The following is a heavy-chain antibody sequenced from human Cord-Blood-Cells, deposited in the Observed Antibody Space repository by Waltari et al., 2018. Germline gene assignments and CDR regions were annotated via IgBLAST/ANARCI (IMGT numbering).Heavy chain of an antibody. CDR3: AHGRYSYGFEPAFDI. CDR2: IYWNDDK. V-gene: IGHV2-5*01. Sequence: QITLKESGPPLVKPTQPLTLTCTFSGFSLSTSGVGVGWIRQPPGKALEWLALIYWNDDKRHSPSLKSMLTITKDTSKNQVVLTMTNMDPVDTATYYCAHGRYSYGFEPAFDIWGQGTMVTVSS. CDR1: GFSLSTSGVG. J-gene: IGHJ3*02. D-gene: IGHD5-18*01.